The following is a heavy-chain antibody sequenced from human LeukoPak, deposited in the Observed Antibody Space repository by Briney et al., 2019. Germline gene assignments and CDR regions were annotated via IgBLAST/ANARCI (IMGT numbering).Heavy chain of an antibody. CDR2: INHSRST. CDR1: GGSFSGYY. Sequence: PSETLSLTCAVYGGSFSGYYWSWIRQPPGKGLEWIGEINHSRSTNYNPSLKSRVTISVDTSKNQFSLKLSSVTAADTAVYYCARYSVCGGDCYGGNWFDPWGQGTLVTVSS. J-gene: IGHJ5*02. CDR3: ARYSVCGGDCYGGNWFDP. D-gene: IGHD2-21*02. V-gene: IGHV4-34*01.